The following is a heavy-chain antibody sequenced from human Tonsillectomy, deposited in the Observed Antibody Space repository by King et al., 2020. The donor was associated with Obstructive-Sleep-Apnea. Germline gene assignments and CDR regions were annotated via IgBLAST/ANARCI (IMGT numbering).Heavy chain of an antibody. CDR2: INSDGSST. V-gene: IGHV3-74*01. Sequence: VQLVESGGGLVQPGGSLRLSCAASGFTFSSYWMHWVRQAPGKGLVWVSRINSDGSSTSYADSVKGRFTISRDNAKNTLYLQMNSLRAEDTAVYYCARDRGGSSWNDAFDIWGQGKMVTVSS. J-gene: IGHJ3*02. CDR1: GFTFSSYW. D-gene: IGHD6-13*01. CDR3: ARDRGGSSWNDAFDI.